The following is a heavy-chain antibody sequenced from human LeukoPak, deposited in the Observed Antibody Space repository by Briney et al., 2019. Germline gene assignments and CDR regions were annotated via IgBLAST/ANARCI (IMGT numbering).Heavy chain of an antibody. Sequence: SGGSLRLSCAASGFTFSSYWMHWVRQAPGKGLVWVSRINSDGSSTTYADSVKGRFTISRDNAKNTLYLQMNSLRAEDTALYYCARGYSGTYRVDYWGQGTLVTVSS. CDR3: ARGYSGTYRVDY. J-gene: IGHJ4*02. D-gene: IGHD1-26*01. CDR2: INSDGSST. V-gene: IGHV3-74*01. CDR1: GFTFSSYW.